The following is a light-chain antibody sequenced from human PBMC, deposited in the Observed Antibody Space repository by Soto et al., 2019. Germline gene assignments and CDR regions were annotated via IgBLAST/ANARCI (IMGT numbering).Light chain of an antibody. CDR2: DAS. CDR1: QDISNY. V-gene: IGKV1-33*01. J-gene: IGKJ3*01. Sequence: DIPMTQSPSSLSASVGDRVTITCQASQDISNYLNWYQQKPGKAPKLLIYDASNLETGVPSRFSGSGSGTDITFTISRLQPEDIATYYCQQYDNPPITFGPRTKVDIK. CDR3: QQYDNPPIT.